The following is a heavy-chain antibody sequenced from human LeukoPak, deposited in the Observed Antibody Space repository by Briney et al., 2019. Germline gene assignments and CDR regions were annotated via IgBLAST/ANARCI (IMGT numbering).Heavy chain of an antibody. CDR2: ISYDGSNK. Sequence: GGSLRLSCAASGFTFSSYGMHWVRQAPGKGLEXXXVISYDGSNKYYADSVKGRFTISRDNSKNTLYLQMNSLRAEDTAVYYCASNYYGSGSFDYWGQGTLVTVSS. CDR3: ASNYYGSGSFDY. D-gene: IGHD3-10*01. CDR1: GFTFSSYG. V-gene: IGHV3-30*03. J-gene: IGHJ4*02.